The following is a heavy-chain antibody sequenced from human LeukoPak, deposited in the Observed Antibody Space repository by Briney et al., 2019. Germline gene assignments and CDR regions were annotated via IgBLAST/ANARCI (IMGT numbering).Heavy chain of an antibody. V-gene: IGHV4-39*07. CDR1: GGSISSSSYY. CDR2: IYYSGST. J-gene: IGHJ5*02. CDR3: ARALPPFDP. Sequence: SETLSLTCTVSGGSISSSSYYWGWIRQPPGKGLEWIGSIYYSGSTYYNPSLKSRVTISVDTSKNQFSLKLSSVTAADTAVYYCARALPPFDPWGQGTLVTVSS.